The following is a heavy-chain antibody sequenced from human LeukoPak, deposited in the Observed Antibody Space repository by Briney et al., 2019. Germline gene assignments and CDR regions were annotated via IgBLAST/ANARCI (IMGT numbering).Heavy chain of an antibody. V-gene: IGHV3-9*03. D-gene: IGHD3-10*01. CDR3: AKDTGSGSYRDYYYYGMDV. J-gene: IGHJ6*02. Sequence: GGSLRLSCAASGFTFDDYAMHWVRQAPGKGLEWVSGISWNSGSIGYADSVKGRFTISRGNAKNSLYLRMNSLRAEDMALYYCAKDTGSGSYRDYYYYGMDVWGQGTTVTVSS. CDR2: ISWNSGSI. CDR1: GFTFDDYA.